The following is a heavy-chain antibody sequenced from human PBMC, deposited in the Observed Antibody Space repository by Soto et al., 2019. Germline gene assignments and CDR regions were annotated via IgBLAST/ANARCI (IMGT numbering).Heavy chain of an antibody. CDR1: GFTFSSYA. D-gene: IGHD4-17*01. V-gene: IGHV3-23*01. CDR2: ISGSGGST. Sequence: GGSLRLSCAASGFTFSSYAMSWVRQAPEKGLEWVSAISGSGGSTYYADSVKGRFTISRDNSKNTLYLQMNSLRAEDTAVYYCAKDRAYYGDYYYYYMDVWGKGTTVTVSS. J-gene: IGHJ6*03. CDR3: AKDRAYYGDYYYYYMDV.